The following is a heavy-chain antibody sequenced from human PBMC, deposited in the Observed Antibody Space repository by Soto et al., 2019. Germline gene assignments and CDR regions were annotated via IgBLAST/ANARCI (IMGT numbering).Heavy chain of an antibody. Sequence: QVQLQESGPGLVRPSQTLSLTCTVSRDSISHGDSYWSWIRQHAGKGLEWIGYVTHSGSSFYNPSLHSRVIISVDTSKNQFALKLTPVTAADTAVYYCARTRTDTSSSFDHWGQGTLVTVSS. CDR3: ARTRTDTSSSFDH. CDR2: VTHSGSS. CDR1: RDSISHGDSY. V-gene: IGHV4-31*03. J-gene: IGHJ4*02. D-gene: IGHD6-6*01.